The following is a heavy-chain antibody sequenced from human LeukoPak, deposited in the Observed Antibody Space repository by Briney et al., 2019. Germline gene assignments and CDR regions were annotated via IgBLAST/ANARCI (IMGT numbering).Heavy chain of an antibody. CDR3: VSFYETY. CDR1: GNYW. D-gene: IGHD2-2*01. V-gene: IGHV3-74*01. CDR2: INGDGSWT. Sequence: GGSLRLSCAASGNYWMHWVRQAPGKGLVWVSHINGDGSWTTYADSVKGRFTISKDNAKNTVYLQINNLRAEDTAVYYCVSFYETYWGRGTLVTVSS. J-gene: IGHJ4*02.